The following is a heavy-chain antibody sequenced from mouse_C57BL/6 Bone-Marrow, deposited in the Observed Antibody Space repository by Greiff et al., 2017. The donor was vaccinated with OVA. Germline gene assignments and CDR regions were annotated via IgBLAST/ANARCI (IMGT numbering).Heavy chain of an antibody. CDR3: ARRRGPAWFAY. V-gene: IGHV5-6*01. CDR1: GFTFSSYG. Sequence: EVQLQESGGDLVKPGGSLKLSCAASGFTFSSYGMPWVRQTPDQRLEWVATISSGGSYTYYPASVKGRFTISEDNTKTTLYLQMRSRKSEETARYYCARRRGPAWFAYWGQGTLVTVSA. CDR2: ISSGGSYT. J-gene: IGHJ3*01.